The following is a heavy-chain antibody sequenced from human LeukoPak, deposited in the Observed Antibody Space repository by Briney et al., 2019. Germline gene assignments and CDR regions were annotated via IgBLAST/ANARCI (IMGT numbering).Heavy chain of an antibody. CDR2: IYPRDGST. CDR1: Y. J-gene: IGHJ4*02. V-gene: IGHV1-46*01. CDR3: AREDSDYGFDY. Sequence: YIHWVRQAPXQXREWMGMIYPRDGSTSYAQKFQGRVPVTRDTSTSTVYMELSSLRSEDTAVYYCAREDSDYGFDYWGQGTLVTVSS. D-gene: IGHD4/OR15-4a*01.